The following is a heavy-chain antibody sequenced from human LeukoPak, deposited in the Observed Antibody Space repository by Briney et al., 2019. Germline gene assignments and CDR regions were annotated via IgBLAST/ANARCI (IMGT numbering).Heavy chain of an antibody. J-gene: IGHJ3*02. V-gene: IGHV1-18*01. CDR1: GYTFTSYG. CDR2: ISGYNGNT. CDR3: ARVIRGIIDPRDAFDI. D-gene: IGHD3-10*01. Sequence: ASVKVSCKASGYTFTSYGISWVRQAPGQGLEWMGWISGYNGNTNHAQKVQGRVTTTTDTSTSTAYMELRSLTSDDTAVYYCARVIRGIIDPRDAFDIWGQGTMVTVSS.